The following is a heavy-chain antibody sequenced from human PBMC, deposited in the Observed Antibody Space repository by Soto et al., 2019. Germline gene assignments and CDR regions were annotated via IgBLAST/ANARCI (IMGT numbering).Heavy chain of an antibody. V-gene: IGHV3-48*03. Sequence: GGSLRLSCAASGFTFSSYEMNWVRQAPGKGLEWVSYISSSGSTIYYAGSVKGRFTISRDNAKNSLYLQMNSLRAEDTAVYYCARGQGYYDSSGYYYNDWYFDLWGRGTLVTVSS. CDR2: ISSSGSTI. J-gene: IGHJ2*01. CDR1: GFTFSSYE. D-gene: IGHD3-22*01. CDR3: ARGQGYYDSSGYYYNDWYFDL.